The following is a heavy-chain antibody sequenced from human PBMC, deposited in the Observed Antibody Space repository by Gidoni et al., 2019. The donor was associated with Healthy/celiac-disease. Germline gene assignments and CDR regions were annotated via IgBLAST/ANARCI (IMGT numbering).Heavy chain of an antibody. J-gene: IGHJ4*02. CDR3: AKGGAVTTSFMAPRDY. D-gene: IGHD4-4*01. Sequence: EVQLLESGGGLVQPGGSLRISCAASGFTFSSYAMSWVRQAPGKGLEWVSAISGSGGSTYYADSVKGRFTISRDNSKNTLYLQMNSLRAEDTAVYYCAKGGAVTTSFMAPRDYWGQGTLVTVSS. CDR1: GFTFSSYA. V-gene: IGHV3-23*01. CDR2: ISGSGGST.